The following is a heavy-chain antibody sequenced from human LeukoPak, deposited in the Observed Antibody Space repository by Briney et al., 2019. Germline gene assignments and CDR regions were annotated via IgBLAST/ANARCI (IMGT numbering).Heavy chain of an antibody. J-gene: IGHJ6*02. CDR3: ALTPRLQLWSEHYYYYYGMDV. Sequence: SVKVSCKASGGTFSSSTISWVRQAPGQGLEWMGGIIPIFGTANYAQKFQGRVTITADEYTSTAYMELSSLRSEDTAVYYCALTPRLQLWSEHYYYYYGMDVWGQGTTVTVSS. CDR1: GGTFSSST. V-gene: IGHV1-69*13. D-gene: IGHD5-18*01. CDR2: IIPIFGTA.